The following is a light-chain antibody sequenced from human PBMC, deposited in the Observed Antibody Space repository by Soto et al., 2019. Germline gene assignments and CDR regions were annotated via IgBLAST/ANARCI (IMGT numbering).Light chain of an antibody. V-gene: IGKV3-15*01. CDR1: QSVSSN. J-gene: IGKJ4*01. Sequence: ETVMTQSPATLSVSPGERATLSCRASQSVSSNFAWYQQRPGQAPRLLIYGASTRATGVPARFSGSGSGTEFALTISSLQSEDFAVYYCQQYNNWPLTFGGGTKVELK. CDR3: QQYNNWPLT. CDR2: GAS.